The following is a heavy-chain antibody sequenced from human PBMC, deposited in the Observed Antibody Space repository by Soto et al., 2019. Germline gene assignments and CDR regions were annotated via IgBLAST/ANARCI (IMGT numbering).Heavy chain of an antibody. Sequence: ASVKVSCKAFGYTFTSYAMHWVRQAPGQRLEWMGWINAGNGNTKYSQKFQGRVTITRDTSASTAYMELSSLRSEDTAVYYCASCYCSSTSFPLDYWGQGTLVTVSS. CDR2: INAGNGNT. V-gene: IGHV1-3*01. D-gene: IGHD2-2*01. CDR3: ASCYCSSTSFPLDY. J-gene: IGHJ4*02. CDR1: GYTFTSYA.